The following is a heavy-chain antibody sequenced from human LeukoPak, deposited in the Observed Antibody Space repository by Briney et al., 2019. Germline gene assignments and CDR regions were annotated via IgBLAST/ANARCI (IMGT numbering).Heavy chain of an antibody. J-gene: IGHJ4*02. Sequence: GGSLRLSCAASGFTFSSYSLNWVHQAPGKGLDWVAHISSGSSTILYADSVKGRFTISRDNAKNSLHLQMNSLRDEDTSVYYCARGGGASSWYTDYWGQGTLVTVSS. V-gene: IGHV3-48*02. D-gene: IGHD6-13*01. CDR3: ARGGGASSWYTDY. CDR2: ISSGSSTI. CDR1: GFTFSSYS.